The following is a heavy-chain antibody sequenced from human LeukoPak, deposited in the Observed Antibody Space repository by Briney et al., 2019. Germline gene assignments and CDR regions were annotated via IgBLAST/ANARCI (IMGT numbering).Heavy chain of an antibody. CDR1: GGSISSYY. CDR2: MYYSGST. D-gene: IGHD3-10*01. J-gene: IGHJ4*02. CDR3: AREMRSPRGGFDY. V-gene: IGHV4-39*07. Sequence: SETLSLTCTVSGGSISSYYWSWIRQPPGMGLEWIGSMYYSGSTYYNPSLKSRVTISVDTSKSQFSLKLSSVTAADTAVYYCAREMRSPRGGFDYWDQGTLVTVSP.